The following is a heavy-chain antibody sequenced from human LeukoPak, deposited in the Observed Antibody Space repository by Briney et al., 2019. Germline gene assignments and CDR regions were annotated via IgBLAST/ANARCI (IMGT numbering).Heavy chain of an antibody. D-gene: IGHD4-17*01. CDR2: INPSGGST. J-gene: IGHJ4*02. Sequence: ASVKVSCKASGYTFTSYYMHWVRQAPGQGLEWMGIINPSGGSTSYAQKFQGRVTMTRDTSTSTVYMELSSLRSEDTAVYYCARDFSSVTKDHLGNDYWGQGTLVTVSS. V-gene: IGHV1-46*01. CDR3: ARDFSSVTKDHLGNDY. CDR1: GYTFTSYY.